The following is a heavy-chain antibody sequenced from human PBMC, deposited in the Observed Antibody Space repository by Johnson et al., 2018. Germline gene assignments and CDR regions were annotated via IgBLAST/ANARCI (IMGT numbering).Heavy chain of an antibody. J-gene: IGHJ4*02. Sequence: VQLVQSGAEVKKPGDSVKISCKGSGYSFTSYWIGWVRPMPGKGLEWMGIINPGDSDTRYSPSFQGQVTMSADKSINTAYLQWSSLKASDTAIYFCARQGLAGSIDYWGQGTLVTVSS. V-gene: IGHV5-51*01. CDR3: ARQGLAGSIDY. D-gene: IGHD3/OR15-3a*01. CDR2: INPGDSDT. CDR1: GYSFTSYW.